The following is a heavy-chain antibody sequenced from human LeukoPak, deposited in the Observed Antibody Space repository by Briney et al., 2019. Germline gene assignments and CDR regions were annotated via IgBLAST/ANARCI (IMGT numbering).Heavy chain of an antibody. Sequence: SETLSLTCTVSGGSISSYYWSWIRQPPGKGLEWIGYIYYSGSTNYNPSLKSRVTISVDTSKNQFSLKLSSVTAADTAVYYCATPSDYYDSSGYDYWGQGTLVTVSS. CDR1: GGSISSYY. J-gene: IGHJ4*02. D-gene: IGHD3-22*01. CDR3: ATPSDYYDSSGYDY. V-gene: IGHV4-59*12. CDR2: IYYSGST.